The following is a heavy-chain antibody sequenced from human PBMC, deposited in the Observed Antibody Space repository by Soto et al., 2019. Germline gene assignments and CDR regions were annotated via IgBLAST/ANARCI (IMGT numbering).Heavy chain of an antibody. Sequence: GGSLRLSCAASGFTFSNYGMTWVRQAPGKGLEWVSAISGSGGSTYYADSVKGRFTISRDNSKNTLYLQMNSLRAEDTAVYYCAKVPLQYYYDSSGYYYFDYWGQGTLVTVSS. CDR1: GFTFSNYG. CDR2: ISGSGGST. J-gene: IGHJ4*02. V-gene: IGHV3-23*01. D-gene: IGHD3-22*01. CDR3: AKVPLQYYYDSSGYYYFDY.